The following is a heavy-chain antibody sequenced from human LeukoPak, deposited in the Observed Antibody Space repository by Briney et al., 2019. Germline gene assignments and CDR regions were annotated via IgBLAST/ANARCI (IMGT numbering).Heavy chain of an antibody. CDR1: GFSFSSYG. CDR3: SNWYGY. CDR2: ISSNGGST. J-gene: IGHJ5*01. V-gene: IGHV3-64*01. Sequence: GGSLRLSCAASGFSFSSYGMHWVRQAPGKGLEYVSAISSNGGSTYYANSVRGRFTISRDNSKNTVYLQMGSLRAEDMAVYYCSNWYGYWGQGTLVTVPS.